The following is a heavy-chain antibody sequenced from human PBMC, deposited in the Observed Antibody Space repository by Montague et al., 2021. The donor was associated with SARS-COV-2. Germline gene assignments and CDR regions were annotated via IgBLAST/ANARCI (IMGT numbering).Heavy chain of an antibody. CDR1: GGSISSSSYY. CDR3: ARVMPIYGSGPYFDY. Sequence: SETLSLTCTVSGGSISSSSYYWGWIRQPPGKGLEWIGSIYDSGSTYYNPSLKIRVTISVDTSKNQFSLKLSSVTAADTAVYYCARVMPIYGSGPYFDYWGQGTPVTVSS. D-gene: IGHD3-10*01. V-gene: IGHV4-39*01. J-gene: IGHJ4*02. CDR2: IYDSGST.